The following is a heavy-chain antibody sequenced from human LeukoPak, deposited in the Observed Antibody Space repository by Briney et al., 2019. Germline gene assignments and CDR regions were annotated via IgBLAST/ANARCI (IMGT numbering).Heavy chain of an antibody. J-gene: IGHJ5*02. CDR1: GFTFSNAW. V-gene: IGHV3-15*01. D-gene: IGHD3-22*01. CDR3: TTDDYYDSSGYAPP. CDR2: IKSKTEGGTI. Sequence: PGGSLRLSCAASGFTFSNAWMSWVRQAPGKVLEWVGRIKSKTEGGTIDYAATVKGRFTISRDDSKNTLYLQMNSLKTEDTAVYYCTTDDYYDSSGYAPPWGQGTLVTVSS.